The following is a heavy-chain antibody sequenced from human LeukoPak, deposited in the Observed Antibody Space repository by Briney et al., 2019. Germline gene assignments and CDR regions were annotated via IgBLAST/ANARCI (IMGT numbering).Heavy chain of an antibody. CDR3: ARGGIAAAGTIEDYYYYGMDV. Sequence: SVKVSCKASGGTFRSYAISWVRQAPGQGLEWMGRIIPIFGIANYAQKFQGRVTITADKSTSTAYMELSSLRSEDTAVYYCARGGIAAAGTIEDYYYYGMDVWGQGTTVTVSS. CDR2: IIPIFGIA. CDR1: GGTFRSYA. V-gene: IGHV1-69*04. J-gene: IGHJ6*02. D-gene: IGHD6-13*01.